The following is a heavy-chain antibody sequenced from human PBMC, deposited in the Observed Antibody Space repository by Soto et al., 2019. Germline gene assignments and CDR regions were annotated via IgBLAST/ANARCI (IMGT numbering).Heavy chain of an antibody. J-gene: IGHJ5*02. CDR3: ANSRHYTKHRQSPVWFDP. Sequence: QVQLVESGGGVVQPGRSLRLSCAASGFTFSSYGMHWVRQAPGKGLEWVAVISYDGSNKYYADSVKGRFTISRDNSKNTLYLQMNSLRAEDTAVYYCANSRHYTKHRQSPVWFDPWGQGTLVTVSS. V-gene: IGHV3-30*18. D-gene: IGHD4-4*01. CDR1: GFTFSSYG. CDR2: ISYDGSNK.